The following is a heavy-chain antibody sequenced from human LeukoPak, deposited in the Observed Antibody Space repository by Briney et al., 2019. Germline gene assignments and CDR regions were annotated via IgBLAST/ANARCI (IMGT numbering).Heavy chain of an antibody. CDR2: ISYDGSNK. D-gene: IGHD5-18*01. CDR1: GFAFSSYG. J-gene: IGHJ4*02. CDR3: AKDRYTYGTEYFDY. V-gene: IGHV3-30*18. Sequence: PGGSLRLSCAASGFAFSSYGMHWVRQAPGKGLEGVALISYDGSNKYYADSVKGRFTISRDNSKNTLYLQMNSLRAEDTAVYYCAKDRYTYGTEYFDYWGQGTLVTVSS.